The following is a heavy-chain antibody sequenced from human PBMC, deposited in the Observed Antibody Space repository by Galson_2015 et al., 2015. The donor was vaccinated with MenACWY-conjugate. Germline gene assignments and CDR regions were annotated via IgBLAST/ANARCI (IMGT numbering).Heavy chain of an antibody. J-gene: IGHJ4*02. D-gene: IGHD1-1*01. CDR1: GYSFTTYW. Sequence: QSGAEVKKPGESLTISCTASGYSFTTYWIGWVRQMPGKGLEWMGIIYPGDSDTRYSPSFQGQVTFSADKSINTAYLQWSGLKASDTALYYCARQGGWKFDYWGQGTLVTVSS. CDR2: IYPGDSDT. V-gene: IGHV5-51*01. CDR3: ARQGGWKFDY.